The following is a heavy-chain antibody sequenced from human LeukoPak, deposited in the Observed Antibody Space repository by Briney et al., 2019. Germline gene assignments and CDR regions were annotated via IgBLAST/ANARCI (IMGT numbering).Heavy chain of an antibody. CDR3: AKDRETTASGTFDF. V-gene: IGHV3-30*18. CDR2: ISDDGRNK. Sequence: GGCLRLSCAASGFTFNNYGMHYVRQAPGKGLEWGAVISDDGRNKNYADSVKGRFTNSRDSSNNTLYLQMNSLRAEDTGVYFCAKDRETTASGTFDFRGQGTLGTVSS. CDR1: GFTFNNYG. J-gene: IGHJ4*02. D-gene: IGHD6-13*01.